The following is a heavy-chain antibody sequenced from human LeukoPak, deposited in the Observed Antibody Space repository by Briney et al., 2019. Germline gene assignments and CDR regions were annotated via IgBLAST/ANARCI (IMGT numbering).Heavy chain of an antibody. CDR2: ITTGDGNT. D-gene: IGHD7-27*01. J-gene: IGHJ4*02. V-gene: IGHV3-23*01. Sequence: GGSLRLSCTASGFTFSSYTMTWVRQAPGKGLKWVSTITTGDGNTYYADSVKGRFTVSRDDSKNTLYLQMNSLRAEDTAVYYCAKDGGLWVSAHWGDSWGRGTLVTVST. CDR1: GFTFSSYT. CDR3: AKDGGLWVSAHWGDS.